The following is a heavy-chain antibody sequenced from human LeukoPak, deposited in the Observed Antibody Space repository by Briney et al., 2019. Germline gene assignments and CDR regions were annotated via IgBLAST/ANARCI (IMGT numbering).Heavy chain of an antibody. J-gene: IGHJ4*02. D-gene: IGHD6-19*01. CDR2: INPNSGGT. Sequence: PGASVKVSCKASGYTFTGYYMHWVRQAPGQGLEWMGWINPNSGGTNYAQKFQGRVTMTRDTSISTAYMELSRLRSDDTAVYYCARDKNGSSGWYSFFDYWGQGTLITVSS. CDR1: GYTFTGYY. CDR3: ARDKNGSSGWYSFFDY. V-gene: IGHV1-2*02.